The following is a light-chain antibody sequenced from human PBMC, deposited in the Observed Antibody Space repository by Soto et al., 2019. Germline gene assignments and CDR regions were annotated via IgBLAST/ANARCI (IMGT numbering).Light chain of an antibody. V-gene: IGKV1-5*01. CDR1: DSVSNW. J-gene: IGKJ1*01. Sequence: DIQMTQSPSTLSASVGDRVTITCRASDSVSNWLAWYQQKPGKAQKLLIYGASSLERGVQSRFSGSGSGTEFTLTIRSLQPDDFATYYCKHYNSYSEAFGQGTKVDIK. CDR2: GAS. CDR3: KHYNSYSEA.